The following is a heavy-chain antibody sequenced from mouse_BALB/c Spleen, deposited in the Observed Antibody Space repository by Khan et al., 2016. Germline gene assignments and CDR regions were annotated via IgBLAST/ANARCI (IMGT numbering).Heavy chain of an antibody. J-gene: IGHJ2*01. CDR3: ARDYHGSSYFDY. CDR2: ISYSGST. D-gene: IGHD1-1*01. Sequence: EVQLQESGPGLVKPSQSLSLTCTVTGYSITSDYAWNWIRQFPGNKLEWMGYISYSGSTSYNPSLKSRISIPRDPSKHQFFLQLTSVTTEDTATYYCARDYHGSSYFDYWGQGTTLTVSS. CDR1: GYSITSDYA. V-gene: IGHV3-2*02.